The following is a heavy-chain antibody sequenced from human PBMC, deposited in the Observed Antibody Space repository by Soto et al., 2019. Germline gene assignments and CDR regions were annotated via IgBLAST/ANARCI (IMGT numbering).Heavy chain of an antibody. CDR3: ARDYSPKYGMDV. V-gene: IGHV3-7*03. Sequence: PGGSLRLSCAASGFTVSSYWMSWVRQAPGKGLEWVANIKQDGSEKYYVDSVKGRFTISRDNAKNSLYLQMNSLRAEDTAVYYCARDYSPKYGMDVWGQGTTVTVSS. J-gene: IGHJ6*02. CDR2: IKQDGSEK. CDR1: GFTVSSYW. D-gene: IGHD5-18*01.